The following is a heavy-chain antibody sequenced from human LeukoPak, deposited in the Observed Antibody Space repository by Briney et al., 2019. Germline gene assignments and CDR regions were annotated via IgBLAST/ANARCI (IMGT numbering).Heavy chain of an antibody. CDR3: ARVPDSSGYYYGAFDI. CDR1: GGSISSGDYY. Sequence: PSQTLSLTCTVSGGSISSGDYYWSWIRQPPGTGLEWIGYIYYSGSTYYNPSLKSRVTISVDTSKNQFSLKLSSATAADTAVYYCARVPDSSGYYYGAFDIWGQGTMVTVSS. J-gene: IGHJ3*02. D-gene: IGHD3-22*01. V-gene: IGHV4-30-4*01. CDR2: IYYSGST.